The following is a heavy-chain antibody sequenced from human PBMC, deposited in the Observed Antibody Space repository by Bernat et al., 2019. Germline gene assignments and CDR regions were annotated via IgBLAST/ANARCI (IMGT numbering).Heavy chain of an antibody. V-gene: IGHV3-30-3*01. Sequence: QVQLVESGGGVVQPGRSLRLSCAASGFTFSSYAMHWVRQAPGKGLEWVAVISYDGSNKYYADSVKGRFTISRDNSKNTLYLQMNSLRAEDTAVYYCAREDMYYFDYWGQGTLVTVSS. CDR3: AREDMYYFDY. CDR2: ISYDGSNK. CDR1: GFTFSSYA. J-gene: IGHJ4*02.